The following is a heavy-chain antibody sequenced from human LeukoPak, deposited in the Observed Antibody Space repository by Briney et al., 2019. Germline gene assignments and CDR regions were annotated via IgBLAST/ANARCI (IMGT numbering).Heavy chain of an antibody. Sequence: GESLKISCKGSGYSFTSYWIGWVRQMPGKGLEWMGIIYPGDSDTRYSPSFQGQVTISADKSISTAYLQWSSLKASDTAMYYCARHVGYYGSGSYWFDPWGQGTLVTVPS. V-gene: IGHV5-51*01. CDR1: GYSFTSYW. J-gene: IGHJ5*02. CDR3: ARHVGYYGSGSYWFDP. CDR2: IYPGDSDT. D-gene: IGHD3-10*01.